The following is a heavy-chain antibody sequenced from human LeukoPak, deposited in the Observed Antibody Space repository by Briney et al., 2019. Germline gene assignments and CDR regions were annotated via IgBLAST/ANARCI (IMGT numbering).Heavy chain of an antibody. V-gene: IGHV4-59*01. CDR2: IYYSGST. CDR1: GGSISSYY. D-gene: IGHD1-26*01. CDR3: AGKLDINSGSYYNWSDP. J-gene: IGHJ5*02. Sequence: SETLSLTCTVSGGSISSYYWSWIRQPPGKGLEWIGYIYYSGSTNYNPSLKSRVTISVDTSKNQFSLKLSSVTAADTAVYYCAGKLDINSGSYYNWSDPWGQGTLVTVSS.